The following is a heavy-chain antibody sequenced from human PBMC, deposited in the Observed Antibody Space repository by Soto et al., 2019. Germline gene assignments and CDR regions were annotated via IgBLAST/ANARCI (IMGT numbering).Heavy chain of an antibody. D-gene: IGHD5-12*01. CDR1: GDSISAYS. V-gene: IGHV4-59*01. CDR3: AREGNLGRWLQPLDF. CDR2: IHYNGNT. Sequence: QVQLQVSGPGLVKPSETLSLTCTVSGDSISAYSWSWVRQPPGKGLEWIGNIHYNGNTKYNPSLNSRVTXSLETSXXPFSLRLISVTAADTAIYFCAREGNLGRWLQPLDFWGQGTLVTVSS. J-gene: IGHJ4*02.